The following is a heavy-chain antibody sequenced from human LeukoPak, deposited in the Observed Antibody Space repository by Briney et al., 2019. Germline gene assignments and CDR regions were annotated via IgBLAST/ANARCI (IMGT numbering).Heavy chain of an antibody. J-gene: IGHJ4*02. CDR3: ARWRGVNYYDSSGYLDY. Sequence: ASVKVSCKASGSTFTSYYMHWVRQAPGQRLEWMGWINAGNGNTKYSQEFQGRVTITRDTSASTAYMELSSLRSEDMAVYYCARWRGVNYYDSSGYLDYWGQGTLVTVSS. V-gene: IGHV1-3*03. D-gene: IGHD3-22*01. CDR2: INAGNGNT. CDR1: GSTFTSYY.